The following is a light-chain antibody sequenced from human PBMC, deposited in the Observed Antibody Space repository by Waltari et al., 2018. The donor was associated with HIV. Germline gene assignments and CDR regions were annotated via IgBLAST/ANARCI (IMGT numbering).Light chain of an antibody. CDR2: GNT. Sequence: QSVLTQPPSVSGAPGQRVTIPCTGSSSNIGAGYGVHWYQQLPGTAPKLLIYGNTNRPSGIPDRFSGSKSDTSASLAITGLQAEDEADYYCQSYDSSLSVVVFGGGTKLTVL. J-gene: IGLJ2*01. V-gene: IGLV1-40*01. CDR1: SSNIGAGYG. CDR3: QSYDSSLSVVV.